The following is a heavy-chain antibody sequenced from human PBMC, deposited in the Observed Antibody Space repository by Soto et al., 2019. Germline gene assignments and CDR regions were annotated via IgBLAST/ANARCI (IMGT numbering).Heavy chain of an antibody. D-gene: IGHD3-3*01. CDR3: EVLRFLEWLLCRGYYYYGMDV. Sequence: GGSLRLSCAASGFTFSDYYMNWVRQAPGKGLEWVSSISSSSTIYYADSVKGPFTISRDNAKNSLYLQMNSLRAEDTAVYYCEVLRFLEWLLCRGYYYYGMDVWGQGTTVTVSS. J-gene: IGHJ6*02. CDR2: ISSSSTI. CDR1: GFTFSDYY. V-gene: IGHV3-11*04.